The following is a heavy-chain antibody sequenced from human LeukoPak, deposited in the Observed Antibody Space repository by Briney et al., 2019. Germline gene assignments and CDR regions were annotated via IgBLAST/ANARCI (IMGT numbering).Heavy chain of an antibody. CDR1: GLIVSSDY. J-gene: IGHJ4*02. Sequence: GGSLRLSCAASGLIVSSDYLAWVRQAPGKGLEWISVIYGGGATYYADSVQGRFTIFRDSSRNALYLQMNSLRVEDTAVYYCAGLLPASRHYFDYWGQGTLVSVSS. V-gene: IGHV3-53*01. CDR2: IYGGGAT. D-gene: IGHD6-6*01. CDR3: AGLLPASRHYFDY.